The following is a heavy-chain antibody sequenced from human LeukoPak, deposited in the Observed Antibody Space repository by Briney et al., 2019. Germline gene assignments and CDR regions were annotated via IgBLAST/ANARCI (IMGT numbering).Heavy chain of an antibody. D-gene: IGHD3-10*01. CDR1: RFTFSSSA. J-gene: IGHJ4*02. Sequence: GGSLRLSCAASRFTFSSSAMSWVRQAPGKGLEWVSTSSVTASTYFADSVKGRFTISRDNSKNTLYLQMNSLRAEDTAVYYCAKDQETYYYGSGTFDYWGQGTLVTVSS. CDR3: AKDQETYYYGSGTFDY. V-gene: IGHV3-23*01. CDR2: SSVTAST.